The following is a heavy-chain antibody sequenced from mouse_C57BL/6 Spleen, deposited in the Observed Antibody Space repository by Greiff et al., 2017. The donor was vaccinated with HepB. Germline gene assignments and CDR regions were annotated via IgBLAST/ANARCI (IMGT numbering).Heavy chain of an antibody. CDR1: GYTFTDYN. D-gene: IGHD2-4*01. CDR3: ARSRGLPYYAMDY. V-gene: IGHV1-22*01. Sequence: VQLQQSGPELVKPGASVKMSCKASGYTFTDYNMHWVKQSHGKSLEWIGYINPNNGGTSYNQKFKGKATLTVNKSSSTAYMELRSLTSEDSAVYYCARSRGLPYYAMDYWGQGTSVTVSS. CDR2: INPNNGGT. J-gene: IGHJ4*01.